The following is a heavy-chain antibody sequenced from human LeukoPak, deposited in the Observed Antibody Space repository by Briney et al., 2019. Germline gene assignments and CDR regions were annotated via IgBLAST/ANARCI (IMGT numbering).Heavy chain of an antibody. V-gene: IGHV3-30*02. Sequence: GGSLRLSCAASGFTFNSYGIHWVRQAPGKGLEWVAFIRFDGSNNYYADSVKGRFTISRDNAKNTLYLQMNSLRAEDTAVYYCARVSAGQMQHDAFDIWGQGTMVTVSS. CDR1: GFTFNSYG. CDR2: IRFDGSNN. J-gene: IGHJ3*02. CDR3: ARVSAGQMQHDAFDI. D-gene: IGHD6-13*01.